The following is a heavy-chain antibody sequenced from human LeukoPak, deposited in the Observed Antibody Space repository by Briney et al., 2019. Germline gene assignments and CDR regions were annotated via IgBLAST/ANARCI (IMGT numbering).Heavy chain of an antibody. Sequence: GGSLRLSCAASGFASSSYAMSWVRQAPGKGLEWVSAISGSGGSTYYADSVKGRFTISRDNSKNTLYLQMNSLRAEDTAVYYCAKDRIAAAGTDYWGQGTLVTVSS. J-gene: IGHJ4*02. CDR3: AKDRIAAAGTDY. CDR1: GFASSSYA. CDR2: ISGSGGST. V-gene: IGHV3-23*01. D-gene: IGHD6-13*01.